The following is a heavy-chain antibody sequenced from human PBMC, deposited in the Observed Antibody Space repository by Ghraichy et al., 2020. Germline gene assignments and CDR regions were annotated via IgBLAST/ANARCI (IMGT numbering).Heavy chain of an antibody. CDR3: ARDIKSSSWSYYYYAMDV. J-gene: IGHJ6*02. Sequence: LSLTCAASGFTFSRYSMHWVRQAPGTGLEWVAVTSYDGSNKYYAASVKGRFTISRDNSKNTLYLLMNSLRGEDTALYYCARDIKSSSWSYYYYAMDVWGQGTTVTVSS. V-gene: IGHV3-30-3*01. CDR2: TSYDGSNK. CDR1: GFTFSRYS. D-gene: IGHD6-6*01.